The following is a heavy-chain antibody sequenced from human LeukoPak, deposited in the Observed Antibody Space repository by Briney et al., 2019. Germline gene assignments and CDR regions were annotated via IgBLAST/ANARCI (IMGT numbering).Heavy chain of an antibody. V-gene: IGHV1-2*02. J-gene: IGHJ3*02. CDR2: INPNSGGT. D-gene: IGHD7-27*01. CDR1: GYTFTGYY. Sequence: ASVKVSCKASGYTFTGYYMHWVRQAPGQGLEWMGWINPNSGGTNYAQKFQGRVTMTRDTSISTAYMELSRLRSDDTAVYYCARETGDGDAFDIWGQGTMVTVSS. CDR3: ARETGDGDAFDI.